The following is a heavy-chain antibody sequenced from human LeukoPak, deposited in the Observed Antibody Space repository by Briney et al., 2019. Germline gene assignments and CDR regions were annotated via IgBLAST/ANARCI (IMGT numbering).Heavy chain of an antibody. V-gene: IGHV6-1*01. D-gene: IGHD2-15*01. CDR3: ARVPLYCSGGSCSSAGWYFDY. J-gene: IGHJ4*02. CDR1: GDSVSSNSVA. Sequence: SQTLSLTCAISGDSVSSNSVAGNWIRQSPSRGLEWLGRTYYRSKWNNDYAVSVRSRISINPDTSKNQFSLQLNSVTPEDAAVYYCARVPLYCSGGSCSSAGWYFDYWGQGTLVTVSS. CDR2: TYYRSKWNN.